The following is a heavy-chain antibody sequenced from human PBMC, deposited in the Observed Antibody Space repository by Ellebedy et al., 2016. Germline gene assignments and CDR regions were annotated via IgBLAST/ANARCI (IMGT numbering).Heavy chain of an antibody. CDR3: AKAPRQRHDFHYGLDV. D-gene: IGHD6-25*01. J-gene: IGHJ6*02. CDR2: VSFDGGHI. V-gene: IGHV3-30*18. Sequence: GGSLRLSXAASGFNFSYYAMHWVRQAPGKGLEWMAIVSFDGGHIFYADSVRGRFTISRENSKNILYLEMDSLRAEDTAVYYCAKAPRQRHDFHYGLDVWGQGTTVSVSS. CDR1: GFNFSYYA.